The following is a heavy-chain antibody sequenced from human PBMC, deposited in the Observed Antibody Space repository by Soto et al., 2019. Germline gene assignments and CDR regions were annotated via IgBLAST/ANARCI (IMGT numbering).Heavy chain of an antibody. V-gene: IGHV3-49*04. Sequence: HPGGSLRLSCTASGFTFGYYAMSWVRQAPGKGLEWVGFIRSKAYGGTTEYAASVKGRFTISRDDSKSIAYLQMNSLKTEDTAVYYCTRGLLWFGELNCWGQGTLVTVSS. J-gene: IGHJ4*02. D-gene: IGHD3-10*01. CDR3: TRGLLWFGELNC. CDR2: IRSKAYGGTT. CDR1: GFTFGYYA.